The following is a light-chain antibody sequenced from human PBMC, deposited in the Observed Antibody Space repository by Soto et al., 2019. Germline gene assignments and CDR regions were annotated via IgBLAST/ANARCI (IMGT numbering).Light chain of an antibody. Sequence: QSALTRPASVSGSPGQSITSSCAGTSSDVGSDNLVSWYQQHRGKAPKLMIYEVSKRPSGVSTRFSGSKSGNTASQTISLLQAEDEAEYYCCSYAGSSTVVFCGGTEVTVL. CDR3: CSYAGSSTVV. CDR1: SSDVGSDNL. J-gene: IGLJ2*01. CDR2: EVS. V-gene: IGLV2-23*02.